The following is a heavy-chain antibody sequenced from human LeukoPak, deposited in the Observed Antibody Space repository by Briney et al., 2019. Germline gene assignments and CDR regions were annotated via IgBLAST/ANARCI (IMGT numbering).Heavy chain of an antibody. CDR3: ARWALYSSSWYYAFDI. D-gene: IGHD6-13*01. V-gene: IGHV4-39*07. J-gene: IGHJ3*02. Sequence: SETLSLTCTVSGGSISSSSYYWGWIRQPPGKGLEWIGSIYYSGSTYYNPSLKSRVTISVDTSKNQFSLKLSSVTAADTAVYYCARWALYSSSWYYAFDIWGQGTMVTVSS. CDR1: GGSISSSSYY. CDR2: IYYSGST.